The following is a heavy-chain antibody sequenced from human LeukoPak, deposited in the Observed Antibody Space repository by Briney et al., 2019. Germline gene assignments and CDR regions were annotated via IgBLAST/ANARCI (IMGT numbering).Heavy chain of an antibody. Sequence: GGSLRLSRAASGFTLSSQGMSWVRQARGKGLEWVATISGSGDNTYYADCVKGGLTISRENSKNTLCLQMNSLRAEATAVYYCARVTYGSGTYGAFAYWGPRKLGTVSS. D-gene: IGHD3-10*01. CDR1: GFTLSSQG. J-gene: IGHJ4*01. V-gene: IGHV3-23*01. CDR3: ARVTYGSGTYGAFAY. CDR2: ISGSGDNT.